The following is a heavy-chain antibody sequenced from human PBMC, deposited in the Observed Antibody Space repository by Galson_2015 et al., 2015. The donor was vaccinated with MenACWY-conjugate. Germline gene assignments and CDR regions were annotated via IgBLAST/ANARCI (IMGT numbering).Heavy chain of an antibody. CDR3: ARVGTWVHQYFYYMDV. D-gene: IGHD1-1*01. Sequence: SLRLACAASGFTFTGYEFNWVRQAPGKGLEWLSYISKSGSPIFYADSVTGRFPISRDNTKKTMFLAMNSLRAGDTGVYYCARVGTWVHQYFYYMDVWGKGTTVTVSS. CDR2: ISKSGSPI. J-gene: IGHJ6*03. V-gene: IGHV3-48*03. CDR1: GFTFTGYE.